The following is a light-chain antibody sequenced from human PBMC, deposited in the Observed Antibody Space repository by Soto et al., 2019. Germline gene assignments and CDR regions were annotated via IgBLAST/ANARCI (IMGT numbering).Light chain of an antibody. V-gene: IGLV3-21*02. CDR2: DDR. CDR1: NIGAKS. Sequence: SYELTQPPSVSVATGQTASINCGGNNIGAKSVHWYQQKNPGQAPVLVVFDDRARPSAIPERFSGSNSGNTATLTISRVEAGDEADYYCQVWHSTSVRVFGGGTKLTVL. J-gene: IGLJ2*01. CDR3: QVWHSTSVRV.